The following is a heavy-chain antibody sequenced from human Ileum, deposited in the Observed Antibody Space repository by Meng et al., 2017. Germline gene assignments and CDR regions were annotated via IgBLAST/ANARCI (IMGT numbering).Heavy chain of an antibody. CDR1: GGAFSSSA. Sequence: QVQLVQSGAEVKYPGSSVTVSCKASGGAFSSSAIGWHRQAPGRGLEWMGGIIPILNASTYAQNFKGRVTLSADMATTTVYMELSSLTSDDTAVYFCARDCSGGGCFDPWGQGTLVTVSS. CDR2: IIPILNAS. CDR3: ARDCSGGGCFDP. D-gene: IGHD2-15*01. J-gene: IGHJ5*02. V-gene: IGHV1-69*10.